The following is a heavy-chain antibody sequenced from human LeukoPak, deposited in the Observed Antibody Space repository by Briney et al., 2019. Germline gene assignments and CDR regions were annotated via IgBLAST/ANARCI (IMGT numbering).Heavy chain of an antibody. J-gene: IGHJ6*03. V-gene: IGHV3-64*01. CDR2: ISSNGGST. CDR3: ARDGHNFGGNQYYYYYYMDV. D-gene: IGHD4-23*01. CDR1: GFTFSSYS. Sequence: PGGSLRLSCAASGFTFSSYSMNWVRQAPGKGLEYVSAISSNGGSTYYANSVKGRFTISRDNSKNTLYLQMGSLRAEDMAVYYCARDGHNFGGNQYYYYYYMDVWGKGTTVTVSS.